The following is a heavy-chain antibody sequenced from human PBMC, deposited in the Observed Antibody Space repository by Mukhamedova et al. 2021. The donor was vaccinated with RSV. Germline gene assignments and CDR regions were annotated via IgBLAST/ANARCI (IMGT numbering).Heavy chain of an antibody. V-gene: IGHV3-64D*06. Sequence: GKGPEYVSAISPSGSSAYYADSVKGRFTISRDNSNNMLYLQMSSLRVEDTAVYYCLRRYCSGGSCPSPFDYWGPGTLVTVSS. D-gene: IGHD2-15*01. J-gene: IGHJ4*02. CDR2: ISPSGSSA. CDR3: LRRYCSGGSCPSPFDY.